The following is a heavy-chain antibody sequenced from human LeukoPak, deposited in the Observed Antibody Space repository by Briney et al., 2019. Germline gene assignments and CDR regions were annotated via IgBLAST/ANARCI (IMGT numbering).Heavy chain of an antibody. CDR3: ARVPEYSYGYFDY. Sequence: SETLSLTCTVSGDSNSSQYWSWIRQSPGKGLEWIGYAHYSENNKYNPSLESRVTISIDTSKNQVSLKLSSVTAADTAVYYCARVPEYSYGYFDYWGQGTLVTVSS. CDR1: GDSNSSQY. CDR2: AHYSENN. D-gene: IGHD5-18*01. J-gene: IGHJ4*02. V-gene: IGHV4-59*11.